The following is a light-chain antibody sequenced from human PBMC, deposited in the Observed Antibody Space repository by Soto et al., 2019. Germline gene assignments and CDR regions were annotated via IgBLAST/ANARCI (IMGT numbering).Light chain of an antibody. J-gene: IGKJ5*01. CDR2: DAS. CDR3: QQRSNWPPEIT. Sequence: ERVMTQSPGTLSGSLGERATLSCRATHTVFSNYIGWYQQKPGQAPTLLIYDASNRATGIPARFSGSGSGTDFTLTISRLEPEDFAVYYCQQRSNWPPEITFGQGTQLEIK. V-gene: IGKV3-11*01. CDR1: HTVFSNY.